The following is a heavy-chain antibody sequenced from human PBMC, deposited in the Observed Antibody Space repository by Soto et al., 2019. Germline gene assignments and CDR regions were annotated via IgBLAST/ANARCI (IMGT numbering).Heavy chain of an antibody. V-gene: IGHV5-10-1*01. CDR3: ARFGVTTYSVAAFDI. J-gene: IGHJ3*02. CDR1: GYSFTSYW. D-gene: IGHD4-17*01. CDR2: IDPSDSYT. Sequence: PGESLKISCKGSGYSFTSYWISWARQMPGKGLEWMGRIDPSDSYTNYSPSFQGHVTISADKSISTAYLQWSSLKASDTAMYYCARFGVTTYSVAAFDIWGQGTMVTVSS.